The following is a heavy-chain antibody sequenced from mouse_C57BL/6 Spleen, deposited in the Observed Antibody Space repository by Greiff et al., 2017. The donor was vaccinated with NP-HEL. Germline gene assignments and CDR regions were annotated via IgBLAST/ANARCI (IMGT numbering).Heavy chain of an antibody. V-gene: IGHV5-16*01. CDR2: INYDGSST. CDR1: GFTFSDYY. CDR3: ARSSLTGAFDY. Sequence: EVQLVESEGGLVQPGSSMKLSCTASGFTFSDYYMAWVRQVPEKGLEWVANINYDGSSTYYLDSLKSRFIISRDNAKNILYLQMSSLKSEDTATYYCARSSLTGAFDYWGQGTTLTVSS. J-gene: IGHJ2*01. D-gene: IGHD4-1*01.